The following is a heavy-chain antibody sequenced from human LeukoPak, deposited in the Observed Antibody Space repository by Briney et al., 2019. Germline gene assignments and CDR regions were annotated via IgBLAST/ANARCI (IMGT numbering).Heavy chain of an antibody. CDR2: KKEDESEK. CDR3: ARTYSSGWYGGDAFDI. V-gene: IGHV3-7*02. D-gene: IGHD6-19*01. J-gene: IGHJ3*02. Sequence: PGGSLRLSCAASGFTFSNYWMSWVRQAPGKGLEWVANKKEDESEKYYVDSVKGRFTISRDNAKNSLYLQMNSLRAEDTAVYYCARTYSSGWYGGDAFDIWGQGTMVTVSS. CDR1: GFTFSNYW.